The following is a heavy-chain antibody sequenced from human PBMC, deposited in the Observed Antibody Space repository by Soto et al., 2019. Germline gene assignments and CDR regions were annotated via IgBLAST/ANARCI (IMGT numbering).Heavy chain of an antibody. D-gene: IGHD2-15*01. J-gene: IGHJ3*02. Sequence: GGSLRLSCAASGFTFSSYAMHWVRQAPGKGLEYVSAISSNGGSTYYANSVKGRFTISRDNSKNTLYLQMGSLRAEDMAVYYCAREGGRAGRYCSGGRCSDDAFDIWGQGTMVTVSS. CDR3: AREGGRAGRYCSGGRCSDDAFDI. CDR2: ISSNGGST. V-gene: IGHV3-64*01. CDR1: GFTFSSYA.